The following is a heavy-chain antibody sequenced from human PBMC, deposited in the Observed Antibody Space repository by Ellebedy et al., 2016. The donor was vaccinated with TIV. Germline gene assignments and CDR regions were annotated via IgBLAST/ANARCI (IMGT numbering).Heavy chain of an antibody. D-gene: IGHD3-22*01. V-gene: IGHV3-53*01. J-gene: IGHJ4*02. Sequence: GESLKISCAASGFTVTTNYMNWVRQAPGKGLEWVSVIFSAADGGETHYAASVKGRFTISRDNSKNTLYLQMYSLRVEDTAVYYCAKPPVGFYYDGVSSSPSEFDDWGQGTLVTVSS. CDR3: AKPPVGFYYDGVSSSPSEFDD. CDR1: GFTVTTNY. CDR2: IFSAADGGET.